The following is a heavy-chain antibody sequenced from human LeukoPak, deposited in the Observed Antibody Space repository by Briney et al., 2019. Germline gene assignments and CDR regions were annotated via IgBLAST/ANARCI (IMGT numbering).Heavy chain of an antibody. Sequence: PGGSLRLSCAASGFTFSSYWMTWVRQAPGKGLEWVSDISGSGGSTYYADSVKGRFTISRDNSKNTLYLQMNSLSAEDTAVYYCAKGARGTYALDIWGQGTMVTVSS. V-gene: IGHV3-23*01. D-gene: IGHD3-10*01. CDR1: GFTFSSYW. CDR2: ISGSGGST. CDR3: AKGARGTYALDI. J-gene: IGHJ3*02.